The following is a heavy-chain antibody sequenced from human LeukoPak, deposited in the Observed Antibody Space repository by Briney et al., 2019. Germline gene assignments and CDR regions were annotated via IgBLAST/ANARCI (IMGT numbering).Heavy chain of an antibody. D-gene: IGHD3/OR15-3a*01. CDR1: GGSISSSSYY. Sequence: SETLSLTCTVSGGSISSSSYYWSWIRQPAGKGLEWIGRIYTSGRTNYNPSLKSRVTMSVDTSKNQFSLKLSSVTAADTAVYYCARDLSDYGLVILDAFDIWGQGTMVTVSS. J-gene: IGHJ3*02. CDR3: ARDLSDYGLVILDAFDI. CDR2: IYTSGRT. V-gene: IGHV4-61*02.